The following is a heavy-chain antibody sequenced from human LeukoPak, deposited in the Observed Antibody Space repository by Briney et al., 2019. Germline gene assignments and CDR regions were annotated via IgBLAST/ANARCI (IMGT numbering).Heavy chain of an antibody. V-gene: IGHV3-73*01. J-gene: IGHJ6*02. Sequence: GGSLRLSCAASGFTFSGSAMHWVRQASGKGLEWVGRIRSKANSYATAYAASAKGRFTISRDDSKNTAYLQMNSLKTEDTAVYYCTTPLLDIAAAGTEVGMDVWGQGTTVTVSS. CDR2: IRSKANSYAT. D-gene: IGHD6-13*01. CDR3: TTPLLDIAAAGTEVGMDV. CDR1: GFTFSGSA.